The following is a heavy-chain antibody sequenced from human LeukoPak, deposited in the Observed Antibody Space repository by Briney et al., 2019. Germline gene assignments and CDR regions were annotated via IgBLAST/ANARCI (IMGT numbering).Heavy chain of an antibody. J-gene: IGHJ4*02. CDR2: INHSGST. CDR1: GGSFSGYY. CDR3: AAGDDFWSGSLGH. Sequence: SETLSLTCAVYGGSFSGYYWSWIRQPPGKGLEWIGEINHSGSTNYNPSLKSRVTISVDTSKNQFSLKLSSVTAADTAVYYCAAGDDFWSGSLGHWGQGTLVTVSS. V-gene: IGHV4-34*01. D-gene: IGHD3-3*01.